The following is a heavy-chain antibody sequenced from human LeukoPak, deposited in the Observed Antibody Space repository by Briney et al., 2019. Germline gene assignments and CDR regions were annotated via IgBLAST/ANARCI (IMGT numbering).Heavy chain of an antibody. CDR2: IFHSGRT. V-gene: IGHV4-59*01. CDR1: GGSISSYY. CDR3: ARGGFRRRIDY. J-gene: IGHJ4*02. D-gene: IGHD3-10*01. Sequence: SETLSLTCTVSGGSISSYYWNWIRQPPGKGLEWIGYIFHSGRTSYNPSLKSRVTLSVDTSKNWFSLRLTSVTAADTAVYYCARGGFRRRIDYWGQGTLVTVSS.